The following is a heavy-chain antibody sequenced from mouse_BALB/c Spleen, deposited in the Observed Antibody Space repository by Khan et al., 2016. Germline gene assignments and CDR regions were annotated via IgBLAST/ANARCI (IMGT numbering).Heavy chain of an antibody. J-gene: IGHJ4*01. CDR3: ARSDYGDKDAMDY. Sequence: EVQLQESGPGLVKPSQSLSLTCTVTGYSITSDYAWNWIRQFPGNRLEWMGYISYSGSTSYNPSLKSRISITRDTSKNQFFLQLNSVTSEDTATSSCARSDYGDKDAMDYWGQGTSVTVSS. CDR2: ISYSGST. V-gene: IGHV3-2*02. D-gene: IGHD1-1*01. CDR1: GYSITSDYA.